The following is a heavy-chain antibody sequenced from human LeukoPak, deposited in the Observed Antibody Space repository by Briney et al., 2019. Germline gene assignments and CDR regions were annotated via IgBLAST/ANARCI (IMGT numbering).Heavy chain of an antibody. CDR2: ISAYNGNT. CDR3: ARDHPLDYYDSSGYYYWDY. J-gene: IGHJ4*02. Sequence: GASVKVSCKASGYTFTSYGISWVRQAPGQGLEWMGWISAYNGNTNYARKLQGRVTMTTDTSTSTAYMELRSLRSDDTAVYYCARDHPLDYYDSSGYYYWDYWGQGTLVTVSS. CDR1: GYTFTSYG. D-gene: IGHD3-22*01. V-gene: IGHV1-18*01.